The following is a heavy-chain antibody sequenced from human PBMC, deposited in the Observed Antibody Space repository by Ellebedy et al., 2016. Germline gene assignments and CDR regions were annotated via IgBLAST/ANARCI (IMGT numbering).Heavy chain of an antibody. D-gene: IGHD1-14*01. CDR2: ITDHGRGT. CDR3: AREAGPTGYFDL. Sequence: GESLKISCVMSGFNFSAYAMQWVRQAPGKGLQHVAAITDHGRGTYYAGSMKGRFAISRDNSRNTFYLQMGRLKSDDMGLYYCAREAGPTGYFDLWGRGIPVTVSS. CDR1: GFNFSAYA. V-gene: IGHV3-64*02. J-gene: IGHJ4*02.